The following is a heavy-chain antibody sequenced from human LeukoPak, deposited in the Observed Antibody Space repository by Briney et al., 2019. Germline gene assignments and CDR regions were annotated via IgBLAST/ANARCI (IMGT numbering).Heavy chain of an antibody. CDR1: GFTFSAYA. V-gene: IGHV3-64D*09. D-gene: IGHD1-1*01. CDR2: ISNNGGSS. J-gene: IGHJ4*02. CDR3: VKITSVTGGDC. Sequence: PGGSLRLSCSASGFTFSAYAMYWVRQALGKGLEYVSGISNNGGSSFYADSVKGRFTISRDNSKNTLYLQMSSLGAEDTAVYYCVKITSVTGGDCWGQGTRLTVSS.